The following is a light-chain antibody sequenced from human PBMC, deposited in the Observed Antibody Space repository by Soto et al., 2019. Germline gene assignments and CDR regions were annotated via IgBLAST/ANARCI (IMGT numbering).Light chain of an antibody. V-gene: IGKV1-5*01. J-gene: IGKJ1*01. CDR2: DAS. CDR3: QQYNSYST. Sequence: DIQMTQSPSPLSASVGDRVTITCRASQSISSWLAWYQQNPGKAPKLLIYDASSLESGVPSRFSGSGSGTEFTLTISSLQPDDFATYYCQQYNSYSTFGQGTKVDIK. CDR1: QSISSW.